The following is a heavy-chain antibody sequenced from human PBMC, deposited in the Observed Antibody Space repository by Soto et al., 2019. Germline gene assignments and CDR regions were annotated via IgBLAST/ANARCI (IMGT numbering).Heavy chain of an antibody. CDR1: GFTFSSYA. Sequence: GGSLRLSCAASGFTFSSYASSWVRKAPGKGLEWVSAISGSGGSTYYADSVKGRCTISRDNSKNTLYLQMNSLRAEDTAVYYCAKIAAAAPDAFDIWGQGTMVTVS. D-gene: IGHD6-13*01. V-gene: IGHV3-23*01. CDR3: AKIAAAAPDAFDI. CDR2: ISGSGGST. J-gene: IGHJ3*02.